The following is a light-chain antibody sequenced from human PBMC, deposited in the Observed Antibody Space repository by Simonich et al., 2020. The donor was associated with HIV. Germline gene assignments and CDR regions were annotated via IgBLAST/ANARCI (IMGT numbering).Light chain of an antibody. V-gene: IGLV8-61*01. CDR2: STN. J-gene: IGLJ3*02. CDR3: VLYMGSGIWV. CDR1: SGSFSTSYY. Sequence: QTVVTQEPSFSVSPGETVTLTCGLSSGSFSTSYYPTWYQQTPGPTPRTLIYSTNPRSSGVPDRFSGSIIGKKAALTITGAQADDESDYYCVLYMGSGIWVFGGGTKLTVL.